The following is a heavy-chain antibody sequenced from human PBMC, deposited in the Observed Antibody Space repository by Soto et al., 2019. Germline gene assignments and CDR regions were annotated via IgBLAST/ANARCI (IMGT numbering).Heavy chain of an antibody. J-gene: IGHJ5*02. V-gene: IGHV3-7*03. CDR2: IKQHRSEN. Sequence: GALRLSCGASGFTFSRHWMSWVRQAPGKGLEWVASIKQHRSENHYVDSVKDRFTISRDDAKNSLYLEMNSLRAEDTAVYYCGRGSGSYYAGQVDPWGQGTLVTVSS. CDR3: GRGSGSYYAGQVDP. D-gene: IGHD1-26*01. CDR1: GFTFSRHW.